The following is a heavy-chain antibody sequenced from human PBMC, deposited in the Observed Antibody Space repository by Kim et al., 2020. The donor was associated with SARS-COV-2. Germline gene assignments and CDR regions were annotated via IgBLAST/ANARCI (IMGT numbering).Heavy chain of an antibody. CDR3: AKDPKYGDYV. CDR2: IYSGGSST. Sequence: GGSLRLSCAASGFTFSSYAMSWVRQAPGKGLEWVSVIYSGGSSTYYADSVKGRFTISRDNSKNTLYLQMNSLRAEDTAVYYCAKDPKYGDYVWGQGTLVTVSS. CDR1: GFTFSSYA. D-gene: IGHD4-17*01. V-gene: IGHV3-23*03. J-gene: IGHJ4*02.